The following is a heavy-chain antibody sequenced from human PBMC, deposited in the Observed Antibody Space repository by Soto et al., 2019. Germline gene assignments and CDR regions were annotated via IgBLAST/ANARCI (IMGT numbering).Heavy chain of an antibody. Sequence: PSETLSLTCTVSGGSLGSYHWSWVRQPPGKGLEWIASVYYTGTTNYNPSLGSRVTISIDAPENQISLKLTSVTAADTAFYYCARDTVLTGMFDFWGQGTLVTVSS. CDR1: GGSLGSYH. CDR3: ARDTVLTGMFDF. V-gene: IGHV4-59*01. CDR2: VYYTGTT. J-gene: IGHJ4*02. D-gene: IGHD4-17*01.